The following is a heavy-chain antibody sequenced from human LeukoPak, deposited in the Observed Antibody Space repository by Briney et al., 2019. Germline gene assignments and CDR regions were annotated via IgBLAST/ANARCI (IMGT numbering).Heavy chain of an antibody. CDR3: ARGGVDIVATIKYYYGMDV. CDR1: GYTFTSYD. J-gene: IGHJ6*02. Sequence: ASVKVSCKASGYTFTSYDINWVRQATGQGLEWMGWMNPNSGNTGYAQKFQGRVTMTRNTSISTAYMELSSLRSEDTAVYYCARGGVDIVATIKYYYGMDVWGQGTTVTVSS. D-gene: IGHD5-12*01. V-gene: IGHV1-8*01. CDR2: MNPNSGNT.